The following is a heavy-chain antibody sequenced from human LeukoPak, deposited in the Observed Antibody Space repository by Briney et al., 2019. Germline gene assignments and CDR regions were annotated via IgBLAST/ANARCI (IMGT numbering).Heavy chain of an antibody. CDR3: AATGNFYDMDV. CDR2: SSTVTGNI. Sequence: GSLRLPCAASGFAFISTSIHWVRQAPGKGLEWLSYSSTVTGNIYYADSVKGRFTISRDNAKSSLYLQMSSLRAEDTALYFCAATGNFYDMDVWGKGTTVTVSS. J-gene: IGHJ6*03. V-gene: IGHV3-48*04. CDR1: GFAFISTS. D-gene: IGHD1-1*01.